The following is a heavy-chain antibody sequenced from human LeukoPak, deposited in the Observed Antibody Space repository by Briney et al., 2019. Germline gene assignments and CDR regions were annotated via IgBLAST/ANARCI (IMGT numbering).Heavy chain of an antibody. V-gene: IGHV3-53*01. D-gene: IGHD3-22*01. CDR1: GFTVSSNY. J-gene: IGHJ4*02. Sequence: GGSLRLSCAASGFTVSSNYMNWVRQAPGKGLEWVSIIYSGGSTYYADSVKGRFTISRDNSKNTLYLQMNSLTAENTAVYYCARWDSSGYHKYYFDYWGQGTLVTVSS. CDR2: IYSGGST. CDR3: ARWDSSGYHKYYFDY.